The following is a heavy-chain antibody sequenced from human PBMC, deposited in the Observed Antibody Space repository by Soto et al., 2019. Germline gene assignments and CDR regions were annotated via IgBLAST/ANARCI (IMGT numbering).Heavy chain of an antibody. CDR3: ARDLSDREYYYDSSGSGYFDY. Sequence: GGSLRLSCAASGFTVSSCAMHWVRQAPAKGLEWVAVISYDGSNKYYADSVKGRFTISRDNSKNTLYLQMNSLRAEDTAVYYCARDLSDREYYYDSSGSGYFDYWGQGT. CDR2: ISYDGSNK. V-gene: IGHV3-30-3*01. CDR1: GFTVSSCA. J-gene: IGHJ4*02. D-gene: IGHD3-22*01.